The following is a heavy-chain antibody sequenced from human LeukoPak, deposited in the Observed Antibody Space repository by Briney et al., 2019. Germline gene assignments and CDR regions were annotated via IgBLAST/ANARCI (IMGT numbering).Heavy chain of an antibody. CDR1: GDYISIYY. D-gene: IGHD3-10*01. V-gene: IGHV4-59*10. CDR2: IYTSGST. CDR3: ARVSLVRGAPDYYFDY. J-gene: IGHJ4*02. Sequence: TSETLSLTCAVYGDYISIYYWSWIRQPAGKGLEWIGRIYTSGSTNYNPSLKSRDTMSVDTHKNQFSLELRSVTAADTAVYYCARVSLVRGAPDYYFDYWGQGTLVTVSS.